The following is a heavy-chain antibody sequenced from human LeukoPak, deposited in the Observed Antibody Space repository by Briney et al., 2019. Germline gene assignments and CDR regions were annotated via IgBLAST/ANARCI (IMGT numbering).Heavy chain of an antibody. J-gene: IGHJ6*03. CDR3: AKTPRGSYGNYYYYMDV. Sequence: PGGSLRLSCAASGFTFSSYAMSWVRQAPGKGLEWVSAIRGSGGSTYYADSVKGRFTISRDNSKNTLYLQMNSLRAEDTAVYYCAKTPRGSYGNYYYYMDVWGKGTTVTVSS. CDR1: GFTFSSYA. V-gene: IGHV3-23*01. CDR2: IRGSGGST. D-gene: IGHD1-26*01.